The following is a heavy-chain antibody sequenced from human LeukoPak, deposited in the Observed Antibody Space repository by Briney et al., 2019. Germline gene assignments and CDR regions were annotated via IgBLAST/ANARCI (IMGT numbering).Heavy chain of an antibody. CDR1: GFTFSSYG. CDR3: AKETTDYYSSSGYENGY. V-gene: IGHV3-30*18. Sequence: GGSLKLSCAASGFTFSSYGMHWVRQAPGQGLEWVAVISSDVSTKYYADSLKGRFTITTDKSTSTLYLEMSSLRAEDTAVYYCAKETTDYYSSSGYENGYWAQGPLV. D-gene: IGHD3-22*01. J-gene: IGHJ4*02. CDR2: ISSDVSTK.